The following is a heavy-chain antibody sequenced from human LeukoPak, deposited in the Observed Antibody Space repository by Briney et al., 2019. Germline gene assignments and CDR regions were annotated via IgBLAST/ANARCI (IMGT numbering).Heavy chain of an antibody. V-gene: IGHV4-59*01. CDR3: ARVGDSSGWFYYFDY. Sequence: SETLSLTCTVSGVSISSYYWSWLRQPPGKGREWCGYIYYSGSTNYNPSLKSRVTISVDTSKNQFSLKLSSVTAADTAVYYCARVGDSSGWFYYFDYWGQGTLVTVSS. D-gene: IGHD6-19*01. CDR2: IYYSGST. CDR1: GVSISSYY. J-gene: IGHJ4*02.